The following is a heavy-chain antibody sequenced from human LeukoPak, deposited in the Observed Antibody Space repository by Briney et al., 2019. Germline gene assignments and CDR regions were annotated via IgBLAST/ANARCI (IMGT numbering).Heavy chain of an antibody. Sequence: GASVKVSCKASGYTFTSYGISWVRQAPGQGLEWMGWISAYNGNTNYAQKLQGRVTMTTDTSTSTVYMELSSLRSEDTAVYYCARSGVGATSNYDYWGQGTLVTVSS. D-gene: IGHD1-26*01. CDR3: ARSGVGATSNYDY. V-gene: IGHV1-18*01. CDR2: ISAYNGNT. J-gene: IGHJ4*02. CDR1: GYTFTSYG.